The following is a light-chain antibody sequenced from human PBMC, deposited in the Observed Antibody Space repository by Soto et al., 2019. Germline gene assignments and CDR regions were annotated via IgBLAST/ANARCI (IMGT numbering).Light chain of an antibody. CDR2: GAS. J-gene: IGKJ5*01. V-gene: IGKV3-20*01. CDR1: HSVNSRY. Sequence: EIVLTQSPDTLSLSPGEGATLSCRASHSVNSRYLAWYQQKPGQAPRLLIYGASNRATGIPDRFSGRGSGTDFTLTISRLEPEDFAVFYCQQYDDSITFGQGTRLDIE. CDR3: QQYDDSIT.